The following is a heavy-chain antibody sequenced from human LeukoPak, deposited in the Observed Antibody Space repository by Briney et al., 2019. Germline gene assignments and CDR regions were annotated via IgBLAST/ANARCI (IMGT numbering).Heavy chain of an antibody. J-gene: IGHJ5*02. CDR1: GGSFSGYY. Sequence: SETLSLTCAVYGGSFSGYYWSWIRQPPGKGLEWIGEINHSGSTNYNPSLKSRVTISVDTSKNQFSLKLSSVTAADTAVYYCASITMVRGVINPWGQGTLVTVSS. V-gene: IGHV4-34*01. CDR2: INHSGST. D-gene: IGHD3-10*01. CDR3: ASITMVRGVINP.